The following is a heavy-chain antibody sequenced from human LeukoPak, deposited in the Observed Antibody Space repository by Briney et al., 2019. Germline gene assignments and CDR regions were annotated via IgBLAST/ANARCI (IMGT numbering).Heavy chain of an antibody. CDR3: ARRRGRYSGDAFDI. D-gene: IGHD1-26*01. Sequence: GESWEIPCKASGHSFTSYWIGWVRQMPGKGLEWMGIIYPGDSDTRYSPSLQGPVTISADKSISTAYLQWSSLKASDSALYYCARRRGRYSGDAFDIWGERTLATVSS. V-gene: IGHV5-51*01. CDR2: IYPGDSDT. J-gene: IGHJ3*02. CDR1: GHSFTSYW.